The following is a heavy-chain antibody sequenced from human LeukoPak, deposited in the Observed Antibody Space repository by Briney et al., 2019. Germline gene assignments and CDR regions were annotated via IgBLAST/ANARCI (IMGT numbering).Heavy chain of an antibody. CDR1: GYRFTSYC. CDR3: ATTKPCSSGECSDAFDI. Sequence: HGESLKISCKGSGYRFTSYCIGWVRQMPGKGLEWMGIINSGDSHTKYSPALQGHVTISADKSISTAYLHWSTLKASDTAMYYCATTKPCSSGECSDAFDIWGQGTMVTVSS. J-gene: IGHJ3*02. CDR2: INSGDSHT. V-gene: IGHV5-51*01. D-gene: IGHD2-15*01.